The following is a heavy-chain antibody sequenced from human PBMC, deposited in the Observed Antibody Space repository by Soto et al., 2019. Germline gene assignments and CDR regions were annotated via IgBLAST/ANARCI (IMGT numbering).Heavy chain of an antibody. V-gene: IGHV1-2*04. CDR1: GYSFTDYH. D-gene: IGHD2-8*01. J-gene: IGHJ6*02. CDR3: ARGDSTDCSNGVCSFFYNHDMDV. Sequence: ASVKVSCKASGYSFTDYHIHWVRQAPGQGLEWLGRINPKSGGTSTAQKFQGWVTMTTDTSISTASLELTRLTSDDTAIYYCARGDSTDCSNGVCSFFYNHDMDVWGQGTTVTVSS. CDR2: INPKSGGT.